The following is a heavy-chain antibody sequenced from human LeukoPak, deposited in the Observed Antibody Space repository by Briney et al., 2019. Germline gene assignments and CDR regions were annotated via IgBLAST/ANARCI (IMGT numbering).Heavy chain of an antibody. CDR2: ISYDGSNK. CDR1: GFTFSSYG. D-gene: IGHD2-2*01. J-gene: IGHJ6*04. Sequence: PGGSLRLSFAASGFTFSSYGMHWVRQAPGKGLEWVAVISYDGSNKYYADSVKGRFTISRDNSKNTLYLQMNSLRAEDTAVYYCAKDRIVVVPAARRGGMDVWGKGTTVTVSS. V-gene: IGHV3-30*18. CDR3: AKDRIVVVPAARRGGMDV.